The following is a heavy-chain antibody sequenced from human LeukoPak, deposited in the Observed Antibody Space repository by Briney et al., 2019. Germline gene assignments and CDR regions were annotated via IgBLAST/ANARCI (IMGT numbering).Heavy chain of an antibody. CDR1: GYTFTGYY. CDR2: INPNSGGT. D-gene: IGHD3-10*01. Sequence: ASVKVSXKASGYTFTGYYMHWVRQAPGQGLEWMGRINPNSGGTNYAQKFQGRVTMTRDTSISTAYMELSRLRSDDTAVYYCASGGSYYGSGSFLLNYYYYMDVWGNGTTVTVSS. CDR3: ASGGSYYGSGSFLLNYYYYMDV. J-gene: IGHJ6*03. V-gene: IGHV1-2*06.